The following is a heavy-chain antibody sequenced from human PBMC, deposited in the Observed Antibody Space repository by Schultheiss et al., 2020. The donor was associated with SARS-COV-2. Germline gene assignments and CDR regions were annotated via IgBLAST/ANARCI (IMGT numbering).Heavy chain of an antibody. CDR3: ARAGQPLLSSFISSGLSGMDV. J-gene: IGHJ6*02. Sequence: SQTLSLTCAISGDSVSSNSATWNWIRRSPSRGLEWLGRTYYRSKWYNDYAVSVKSRITINPDTSKNQFSLQLNSVTPEDTAVYYCARAGQPLLSSFISSGLSGMDVWGQGTTVTVSS. CDR1: GDSVSSNSAT. V-gene: IGHV6-1*01. D-gene: IGHD2-21*02. CDR2: TYYRSKWYN.